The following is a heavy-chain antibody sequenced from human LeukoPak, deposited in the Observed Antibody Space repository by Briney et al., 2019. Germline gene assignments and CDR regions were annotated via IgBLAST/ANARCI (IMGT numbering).Heavy chain of an antibody. CDR1: GFTFSSYW. D-gene: IGHD5-24*01. Sequence: GGSLRLSCAASGFTFSSYWMSWVRQAPGKGLEWVANIKQDGSEKYYVDSVKGRFTIPRDNAKNSLYLQMNSLRAEDTAVYYCARDRGRWLQLKSFDYWGQGTLVTVSS. V-gene: IGHV3-7*01. CDR3: ARDRGRWLQLKSFDY. J-gene: IGHJ4*02. CDR2: IKQDGSEK.